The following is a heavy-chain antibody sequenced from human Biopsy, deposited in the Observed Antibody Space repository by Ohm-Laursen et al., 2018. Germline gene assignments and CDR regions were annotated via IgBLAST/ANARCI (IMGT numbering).Heavy chain of an antibody. CDR1: GLRFSMYA. D-gene: IGHD2-15*01. CDR3: ARPMSRVVAYGMDV. V-gene: IGHV3-23*01. J-gene: IGHJ6*02. CDR2: IGGSGGGT. Sequence: SLRLSCSASGLRFSMYAMSWVRQAPGKGLERVSAIGGSGGGTYYAYPVMGRFTISRDDSTNTVYLQMNSLRVEDRAVYYCARPMSRVVAYGMDVWGQGTTVTVSS.